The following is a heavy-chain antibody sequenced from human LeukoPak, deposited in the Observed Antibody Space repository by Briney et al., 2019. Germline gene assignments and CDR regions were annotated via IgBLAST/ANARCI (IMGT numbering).Heavy chain of an antibody. D-gene: IGHD5/OR15-5a*01. CDR3: ATLVSTRYYFDY. J-gene: IGHJ4*02. CDR1: GDSLGIYK. V-gene: IGHV4-4*09. Sequence: PSETLSLTCSVSGDSLGIYKWSWIRQPPGKGLEWIAHISSSGSAIYNPSLKSRVSMAVDTSKNQFSLRMTSVTAADTAVYFCATLVSTRYYFDYWGQGTLVTVSS. CDR2: ISSSGSA.